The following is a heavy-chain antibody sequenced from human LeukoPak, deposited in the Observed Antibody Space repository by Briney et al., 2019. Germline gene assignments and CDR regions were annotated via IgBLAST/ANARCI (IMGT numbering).Heavy chain of an antibody. V-gene: IGHV3-74*01. CDR3: ARGRPHGNDY. CDR1: RFTFGDYY. Sequence: GGSLRLSCVASRFTFGDYYMHWVRQAPGKGLVWVSRIASDGSSTTYADSVKGRFSISRDNAKNTLYLQMNSLRVEDTAVYYCARGRPHGNDYWGQGTLVTVSS. D-gene: IGHD4-23*01. CDR2: IASDGSST. J-gene: IGHJ4*02.